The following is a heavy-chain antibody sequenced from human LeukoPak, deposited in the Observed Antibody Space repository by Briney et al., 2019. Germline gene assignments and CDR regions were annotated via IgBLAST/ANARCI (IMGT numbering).Heavy chain of an antibody. Sequence: SETLSLTCTVSGGSISSYYWSWIRQPPGKGLEWIGYIYYSGSTNYNPSLKSRVSISVDTSKNQFSLKLSSVTASDTAVYYCARDRELGYWGQGTLVTVSS. CDR1: GGSISSYY. CDR3: ARDRELGY. J-gene: IGHJ4*02. V-gene: IGHV4-59*01. CDR2: IYYSGST. D-gene: IGHD1-26*01.